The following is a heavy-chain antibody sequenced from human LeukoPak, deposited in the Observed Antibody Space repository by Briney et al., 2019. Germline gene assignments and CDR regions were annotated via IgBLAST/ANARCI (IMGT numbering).Heavy chain of an antibody. Sequence: GGSLRLSCAASGFDFEDYAIHWVRQVPGKGLEWVSGISWNSGAKAYADSVRGRFTISRDNAKNSLYLQMNSLRGEDTALYYCAKARLMAAPFYYYGMDVWGPGTTVTVSS. CDR3: AKARLMAAPFYYYGMDV. D-gene: IGHD5-24*01. CDR2: ISWNSGAK. V-gene: IGHV3-9*01. J-gene: IGHJ6*02. CDR1: GFDFEDYA.